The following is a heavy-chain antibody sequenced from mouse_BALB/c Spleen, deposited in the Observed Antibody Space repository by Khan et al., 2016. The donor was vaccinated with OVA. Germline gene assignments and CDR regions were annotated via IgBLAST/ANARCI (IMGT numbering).Heavy chain of an antibody. D-gene: IGHD1-1*01. Sequence: QVQLQVSGAELAKPGASVKMSCKASGYTFTSYWMHWINQRLGQGLEWIGYINPTSGYIDYNQKFKVKPTLTADKSSSTAYMQLCSLTSDDAAVYYCARGRIEYWGQGTALTVSS. J-gene: IGHJ2*01. CDR2: INPTSGYI. CDR1: GYTFTSYW. CDR3: ARGRIEY. V-gene: IGHV1-7*01.